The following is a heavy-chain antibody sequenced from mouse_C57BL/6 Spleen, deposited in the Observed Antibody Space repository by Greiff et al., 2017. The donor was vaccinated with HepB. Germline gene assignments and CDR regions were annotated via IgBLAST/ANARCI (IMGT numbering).Heavy chain of an antibody. J-gene: IGHJ1*03. CDR3: ARYYGSTGYFDV. V-gene: IGHV1-61*01. Sequence: QVQLQQPGAELVRPGSSVKLSCKASGYTFTSYWMDWVKQRPGQGLEWIGNIYPSDSETHYNQKFKDKATLTVDKSSSTAYMQLSSLTSEDSAVYYCARYYGSTGYFDVRGTGTTVTVSS. CDR2: IYPSDSET. CDR1: GYTFTSYW. D-gene: IGHD1-1*01.